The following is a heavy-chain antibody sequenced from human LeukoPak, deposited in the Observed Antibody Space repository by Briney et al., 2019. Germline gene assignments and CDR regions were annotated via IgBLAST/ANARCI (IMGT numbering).Heavy chain of an antibody. D-gene: IGHD2-15*01. CDR3: ARKYCSGGSCQNWFDP. CDR2: INAGNGNT. V-gene: IGHV1-3*01. Sequence: ASVKVSCKASGYTFTSYAMHWVRQAPGQRLEWMGWINAGNGNTKYSQKFQGRVTITRDTSASTAYMELSSLRSEDTAVYYCARKYCSGGSCQNWFDPWGQGTLVTVSS. J-gene: IGHJ5*02. CDR1: GYTFTSYA.